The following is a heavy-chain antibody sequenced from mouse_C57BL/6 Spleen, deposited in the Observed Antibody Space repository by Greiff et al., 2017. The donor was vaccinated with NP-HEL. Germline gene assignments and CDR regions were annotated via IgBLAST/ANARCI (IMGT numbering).Heavy chain of an antibody. CDR3: WGGLAY. V-gene: IGHV1-22*01. CDR1: GYTFTDYY. CDR2: INPNNGGT. J-gene: IGHJ3*01. D-gene: IGHD4-1*01. Sequence: VQLQQPGPELVKPGASVKMSCKASGYTFTDYYMHWVKQSPGQGLEWIGYINPNNGGTSYNQKFKGKATLTVNKSSSTAYMELRSLTSEASAVSWSWGGLAYWGQGTPVTVSA.